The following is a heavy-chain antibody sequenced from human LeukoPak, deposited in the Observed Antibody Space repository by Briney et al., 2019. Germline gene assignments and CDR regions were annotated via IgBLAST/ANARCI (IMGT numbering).Heavy chain of an antibody. J-gene: IGHJ6*02. CDR2: IIPILGIA. D-gene: IGHD6-19*01. V-gene: IGHV1-69*02. Sequence: SVKVSCKASGGTFSSYTISWVRQAPGQGLEWMGRIIPILGIANYAQKFQGRVTITADKSTSTAYMELSSLRSEDTAVYYCARALSVAGTVYYYGTDVWGQGTTVTVSS. CDR1: GGTFSSYT. CDR3: ARALSVAGTVYYYGTDV.